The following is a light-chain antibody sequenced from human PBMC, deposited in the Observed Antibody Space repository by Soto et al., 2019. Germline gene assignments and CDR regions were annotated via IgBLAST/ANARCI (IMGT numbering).Light chain of an antibody. V-gene: IGLV1-40*01. CDR3: QSYDSSLSGPVV. J-gene: IGLJ2*01. CDR2: GNT. Sequence: QSVLTQPPSVSGAPGQRVTISCTGSSSNIGAGYDVHWYQQLPGTVPKLLIYGNTNRPSGVPDRFSGSVSGTSASLAITGLQAEDDADYYCQSYDSSLSGPVVFGGGTQLTVL. CDR1: SSNIGAGYD.